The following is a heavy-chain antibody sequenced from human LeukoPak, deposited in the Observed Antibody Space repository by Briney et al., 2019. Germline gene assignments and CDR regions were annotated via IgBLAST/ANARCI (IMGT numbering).Heavy chain of an antibody. CDR3: ARQNSGFIAAAGRFDY. Sequence: SETLSLTCTVSGGSISSYYWSWIRQPAGKGLECIGYVSYSGSTTYNPSLKSRVTISVDTSKNQFSLKRSSVTAADTAVYYCARQNSGFIAAAGRFDYWGQGTLVTVSS. CDR2: VSYSGST. CDR1: GGSISSYY. V-gene: IGHV4-59*08. D-gene: IGHD6-13*01. J-gene: IGHJ4*02.